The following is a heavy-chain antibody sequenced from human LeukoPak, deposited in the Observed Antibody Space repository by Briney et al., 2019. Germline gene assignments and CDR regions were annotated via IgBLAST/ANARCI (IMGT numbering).Heavy chain of an antibody. Sequence: GGSLRLSCAASGFTFSSYAMSWVRQPPGKGLEWVSAISGSGGSTYYAASVKGRFTISRDNSKNALYLQRNSLRAEDTAVYYCAKGGRYSSSKPPDYWGQGTLVSVSS. CDR3: AKGGRYSSSKPPDY. V-gene: IGHV3-23*01. J-gene: IGHJ4*02. D-gene: IGHD6-6*01. CDR1: GFTFSSYA. CDR2: ISGSGGST.